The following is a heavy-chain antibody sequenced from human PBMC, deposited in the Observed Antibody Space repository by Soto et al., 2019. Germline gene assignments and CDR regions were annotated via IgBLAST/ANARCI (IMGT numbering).Heavy chain of an antibody. CDR3: AKVTLYSGSYFAGAAGRCLDY. Sequence: GGSLRLSCAASGFTFSSYAMTWVRQAPGKGLEWVAAISGSSGSTYYTDSVKGRFTISRDNSDYTLYLQMNSLRAEDTAVYYCAKVTLYSGSYFAGAAGRCLDYWGQGTLVTVSS. V-gene: IGHV3-23*01. CDR2: ISGSSGST. J-gene: IGHJ4*02. D-gene: IGHD1-26*01. CDR1: GFTFSSYA.